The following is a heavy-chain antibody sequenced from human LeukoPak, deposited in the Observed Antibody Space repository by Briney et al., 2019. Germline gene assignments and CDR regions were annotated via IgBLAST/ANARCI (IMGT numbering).Heavy chain of an antibody. CDR2: VNPNSGGA. V-gene: IGHV1-2*02. J-gene: IGHJ5*02. CDR1: GYIFTDSY. CDR3: TRDSVAATGRLDP. D-gene: IGHD3-9*01. Sequence: GASVKVSCKASGYIFTDSYLHWVRQAPGQGLEWMGWVNPNSGGAKYTQKFQGGVTMTTDTSIATAYMELSSLISDDTAVYYCTRDSVAATGRLDPWGQGTLVTVSS.